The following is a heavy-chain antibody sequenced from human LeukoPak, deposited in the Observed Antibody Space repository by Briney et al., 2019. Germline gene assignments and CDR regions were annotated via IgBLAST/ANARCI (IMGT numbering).Heavy chain of an antibody. Sequence: GGSLRLSCAASGFTFSSYEMNWVRQAPGKGLEWVSYLSSSGSTIYYADSVKGRFTISRDNAKNSLYLQMNSLRAEDTAVYYCARPGKWELLGTFDYWGQGTLVTVSS. D-gene: IGHD1-26*01. CDR3: ARPGKWELLGTFDY. V-gene: IGHV3-48*03. CDR2: LSSSGSTI. CDR1: GFTFSSYE. J-gene: IGHJ4*02.